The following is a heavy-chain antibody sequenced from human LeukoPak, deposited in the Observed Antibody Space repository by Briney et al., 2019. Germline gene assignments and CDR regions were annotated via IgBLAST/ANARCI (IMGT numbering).Heavy chain of an antibody. J-gene: IGHJ5*02. V-gene: IGHV4-59*08. CDR3: ARVADSNWFDP. CDR1: GGSISTYY. CDR2: LYYSGST. Sequence: SETPSLTCTVSGGSISTYYWSWIRQPPGKGLEWIGYLYYSGSTSYNPSLKSRVTISVDTSKNQFSLKLSSVTAADTAVYYCARVADSNWFDPWGQGTLVTVSS.